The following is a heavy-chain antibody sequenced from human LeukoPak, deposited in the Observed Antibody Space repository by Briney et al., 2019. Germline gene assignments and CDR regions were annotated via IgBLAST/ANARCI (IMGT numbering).Heavy chain of an antibody. Sequence: GGSLRLSCAASGFTFSSYEMNWVRQAPGKGLEWVSSISGSSSYKYYADSVKGRFTISRDNAKNSLYLQMNSLRAEDTAVYYCARAYSGTYGLGYYYMDVWGKGTTVTISS. CDR1: GFTFSSYE. V-gene: IGHV3-21*01. CDR3: ARAYSGTYGLGYYYMDV. J-gene: IGHJ6*03. D-gene: IGHD1-26*01. CDR2: ISGSSSYK.